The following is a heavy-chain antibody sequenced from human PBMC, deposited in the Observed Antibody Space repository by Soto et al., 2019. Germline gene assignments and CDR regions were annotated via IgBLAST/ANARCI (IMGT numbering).Heavy chain of an antibody. CDR2: ISYDGSNK. CDR3: ARAKYYYDSHTGGWFDP. V-gene: IGHV3-30*03. Sequence: GGSLRLSCSASGFTFSNYGMHWVRQAPGKGLEWVAVISYDGSNKYYADSVKGRFTISRDNSKNTLYLQMNSLRAEDTAVYYCARAKYYYDSHTGGWFDPWGQGTLVTVSS. CDR1: GFTFSNYG. J-gene: IGHJ5*02. D-gene: IGHD3-22*01.